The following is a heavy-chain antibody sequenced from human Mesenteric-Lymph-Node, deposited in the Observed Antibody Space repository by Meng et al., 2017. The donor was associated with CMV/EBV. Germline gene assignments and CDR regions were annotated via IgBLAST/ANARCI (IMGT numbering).Heavy chain of an antibody. J-gene: IGHJ4*02. CDR3: VKDSDWFHFDY. CDR2: ISANGGTT. D-gene: IGHD3-9*01. Sequence: CAASGFTVTSQAMSWVRQAPGKGLEWVSAISANGGTTYYADSVKGRFTISRDNSKNTVYLQMNSLRAEDTAVYYCVKDSDWFHFDYWGQGTLVTVSS. V-gene: IGHV3-23*01. CDR1: GFTVTSQA.